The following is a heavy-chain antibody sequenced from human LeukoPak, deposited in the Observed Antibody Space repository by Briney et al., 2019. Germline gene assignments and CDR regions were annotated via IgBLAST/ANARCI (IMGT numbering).Heavy chain of an antibody. D-gene: IGHD1-1*01. J-gene: IGHJ4*02. CDR1: GFTFSSYV. CDR2: ISSSSSYI. CDR3: ARALRELDPFDY. V-gene: IGHV3-21*01. Sequence: GGSLRLSCAASGFTFSSYVMNWVRQAPGKGLEWVSSISSSSSYIYYADSVKGRFTISRDNAKNSLYLQMNSLRAEDTAVYYCARALRELDPFDYWGQGTLVTVSS.